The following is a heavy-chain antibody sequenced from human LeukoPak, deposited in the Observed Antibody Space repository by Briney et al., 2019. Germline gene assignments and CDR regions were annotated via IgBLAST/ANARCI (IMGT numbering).Heavy chain of an antibody. D-gene: IGHD5-12*01. J-gene: IGHJ1*01. Sequence: ASVKVSCKGSGYAFTSYGISWVRQAPGQGLEWIGWISGYNGNKNYAQKFQGRVTMTTDTSTSTAYMELRSLRTDDTAVYYCARDGHSDYDYLYLQHWGQGTLVTVSS. V-gene: IGHV1-18*01. CDR2: ISGYNGNK. CDR3: ARDGHSDYDYLYLQH. CDR1: GYAFTSYG.